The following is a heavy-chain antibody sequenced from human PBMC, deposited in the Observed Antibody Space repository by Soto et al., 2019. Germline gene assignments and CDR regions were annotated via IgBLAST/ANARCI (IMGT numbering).Heavy chain of an antibody. V-gene: IGHV1-24*01. CDR3: ATKVLDDYGDYGYFDY. D-gene: IGHD4-17*01. J-gene: IGHJ4*02. Sequence: ASVKVSCKVSGYTLTELSMHWVRQAPGKGLEWMGGFDPEDGETIYAQKFQGRVTMTEDTSTDTAYMELSSLRSEDTAVYYCATKVLDDYGDYGYFDYWGQGTLVTVYS. CDR2: FDPEDGET. CDR1: GYTLTELS.